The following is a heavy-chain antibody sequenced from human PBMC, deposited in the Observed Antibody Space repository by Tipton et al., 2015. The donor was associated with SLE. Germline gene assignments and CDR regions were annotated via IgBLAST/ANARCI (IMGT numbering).Heavy chain of an antibody. D-gene: IGHD3-3*01. CDR1: GYSISSGYY. CDR2: IYHSGST. V-gene: IGHV4-38-2*01. J-gene: IGHJ5*02. CDR3: ARGTFWSGYYGWFDP. Sequence: TLSLTCAASGYSISSGYYWGWIRQPPGKGLEWIGSIYHSGSTYYNPSLKSRVTISVDTSRNQFSLKLSSVSAADTAVYHCARGTFWSGYYGWFDPWGQGTLVTVSS.